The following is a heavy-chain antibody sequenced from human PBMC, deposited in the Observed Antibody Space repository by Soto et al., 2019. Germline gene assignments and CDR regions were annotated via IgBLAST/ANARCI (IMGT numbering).Heavy chain of an antibody. CDR2: IYYSGST. CDR1: GGSISSGGYY. V-gene: IGHV4-31*02. J-gene: IGHJ6*02. Sequence: SETLSLTCTVSGGSISSGGYYWSWIRQHPGKGLEWIGYIYYSGSTYYNPSLKSRVTISVDTSKNQFSLKLSSVTAADTAVYYCARDEENYYGMDVWGQGTXVTVSS. CDR3: ARDEENYYGMDV.